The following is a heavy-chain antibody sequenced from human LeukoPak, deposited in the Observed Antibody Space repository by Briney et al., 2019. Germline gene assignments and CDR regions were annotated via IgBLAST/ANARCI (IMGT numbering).Heavy chain of an antibody. Sequence: SETLSLTCTVSGYSISSGFYWGWIRQSPGKGLEWIGEINHSGSTNYNPSLKSRVTISVDTSKNQFSLKLSSVTAADTAVYYCARHVVPAAHTSDYYYYYYMDVWGKGTTVTVSS. V-gene: IGHV4-38-2*02. CDR1: GYSISSGFY. CDR3: ARHVVPAAHTSDYYYYYYMDV. CDR2: INHSGST. D-gene: IGHD2-2*01. J-gene: IGHJ6*03.